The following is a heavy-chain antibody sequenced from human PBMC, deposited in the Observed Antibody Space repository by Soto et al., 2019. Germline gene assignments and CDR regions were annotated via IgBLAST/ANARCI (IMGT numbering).Heavy chain of an antibody. V-gene: IGHV3-30*18. CDR3: AKGGSSWNYFDY. J-gene: IGHJ4*02. CDR1: GFTFSSYG. CDR2: ISYDGTNK. D-gene: IGHD6-13*01. Sequence: QVQLVESGGGVVQPGRSLRLSCAASGFTFSSYGMHWVRQAPGKGLEWVAVISYDGTNKYYADSVKGRFTISRDNSKNTLYLQMNSLRAEDTAVYYCAKGGSSWNYFDYWGQGTLVTVSS.